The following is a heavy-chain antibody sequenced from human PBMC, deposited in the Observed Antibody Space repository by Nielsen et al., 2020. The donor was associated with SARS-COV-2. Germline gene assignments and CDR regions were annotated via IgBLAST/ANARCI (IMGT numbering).Heavy chain of an antibody. V-gene: IGHV1-2*04. CDR1: GYTFTSYG. Sequence: ASVKVSCKASGYTFTSYGISWVRQAPGQGLEWMGWINPNSGGTNYAQKFQGWVTMTRDTSISTAYMELSRLRSDDTAVYYCARGGYSSSWSHFDYWGQGTLVTVSS. D-gene: IGHD6-13*01. CDR3: ARGGYSSSWSHFDY. CDR2: INPNSGGT. J-gene: IGHJ4*02.